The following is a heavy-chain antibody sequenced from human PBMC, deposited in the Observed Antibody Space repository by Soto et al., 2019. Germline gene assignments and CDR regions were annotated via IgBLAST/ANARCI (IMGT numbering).Heavy chain of an antibody. J-gene: IGHJ4*02. D-gene: IGHD6-13*01. V-gene: IGHV3-53*01. CDR3: ARESQAAAARKAFDY. CDR2: IYSGGST. Sequence: GGSLRLSCAASGFTVSSNYMSWVRQAPGKGLEWVSVIYSGGSTYYADSVKGRFTISRDNSKNTLYLQMNSLRAEDTAVYYCARESQAAAARKAFDYWGQGTLVTVSS. CDR1: GFTVSSNY.